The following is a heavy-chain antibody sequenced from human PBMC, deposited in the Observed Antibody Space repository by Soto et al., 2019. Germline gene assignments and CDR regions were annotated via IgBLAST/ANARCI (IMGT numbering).Heavy chain of an antibody. CDR1: GFSLSTSGVG. CDR2: IYWDDDK. Sequence: QITLKESGPTLVKPTQTLTLTCTFSGFSLSTSGVGVGWIRQPPGKALEWLALIYWDDDKRYSPSLKIRLTSTKPTSKTQVVLTMTNMDPVDTATYYCPHRHHSSGYYSFDYWGQGTLVTVSS. J-gene: IGHJ4*02. V-gene: IGHV2-5*02. CDR3: PHRHHSSGYYSFDY. D-gene: IGHD3-22*01.